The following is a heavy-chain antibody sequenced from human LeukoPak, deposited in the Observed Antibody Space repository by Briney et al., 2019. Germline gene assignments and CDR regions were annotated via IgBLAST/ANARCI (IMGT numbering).Heavy chain of an antibody. Sequence: GGSLRLSCAASGFTFSSYWMSWVRQAPGKGLEWVSVIYSGGSTYYADSVKGRFTISRDNSKNTLYLQMNSLRAEDTAVYYCARDRYQPLLLDWGQGTLVTVSS. D-gene: IGHD2-21*02. J-gene: IGHJ4*02. V-gene: IGHV3-53*01. CDR3: ARDRYQPLLLD. CDR1: GFTFSSYW. CDR2: IYSGGST.